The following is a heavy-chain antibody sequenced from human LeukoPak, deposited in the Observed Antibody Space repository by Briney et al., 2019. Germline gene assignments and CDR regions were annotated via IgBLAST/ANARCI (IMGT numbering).Heavy chain of an antibody. CDR3: TTVNSRWYPGGMDV. J-gene: IGHJ6*02. CDR1: GLIFTNAW. D-gene: IGHD6-13*01. V-gene: IGHV3-15*01. Sequence: GGSLRLSCAASGLIFTNAWMSWVRQAPGKGLEWVGRIKSKTDGGTIDYAVPVKGRFTISRDDPKNTLYLQMNSLKTEDTAVYYCTTVNSRWYPGGMDVWGQGTTVTVSS. CDR2: IKSKTDGGTI.